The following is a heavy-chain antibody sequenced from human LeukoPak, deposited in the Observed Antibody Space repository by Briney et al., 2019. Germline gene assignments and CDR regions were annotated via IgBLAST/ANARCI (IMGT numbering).Heavy chain of an antibody. CDR1: GFTFSSYA. CDR3: AKWGDYDVLTGYYDSDY. D-gene: IGHD3-9*01. J-gene: IGHJ4*02. CDR2: ISYDGSNK. V-gene: IGHV3-30-3*02. Sequence: PGGSLRLSCAAPGFTFSSYAMHWVRQAPGKGLEWVAVISYDGSNKYYADSVKGRFTISRDNSKNTLYLQMNSLSAEDTAIYYCAKWGDYDVLTGYYDSDYWGQGTLVTVSS.